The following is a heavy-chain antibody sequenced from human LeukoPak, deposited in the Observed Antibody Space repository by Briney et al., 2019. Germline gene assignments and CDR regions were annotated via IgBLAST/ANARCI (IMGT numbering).Heavy chain of an antibody. D-gene: IGHD3-9*01. CDR3: ARALVPYYDILTGYYKHPIDAFDI. Sequence: SETLSLTCTVSGAFFEIYYWTWIRQPPGRGLEWIGNLFYTDTTNYNPSLKSRVTMSVDTSKNQFSLKLISVTAADTAVYYCARALVPYYDILTGYYKHPIDAFDIWGQGTMVTVSS. V-gene: IGHV4-59*12. CDR2: LFYTDTT. CDR1: GAFFEIYY. J-gene: IGHJ3*02.